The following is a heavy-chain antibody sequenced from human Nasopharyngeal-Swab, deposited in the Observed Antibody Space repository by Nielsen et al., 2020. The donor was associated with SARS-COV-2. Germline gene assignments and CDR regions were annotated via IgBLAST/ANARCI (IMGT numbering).Heavy chain of an antibody. V-gene: IGHV4-61*01. Sequence: SETLSLTCTVSGGSVSTGSYYWTWIRQPPGKGLEWIGYIYNNGSTKYNPSLKSRVTISVDTSKNQFSLKLNSVTAADTAVYYYARARDWGSYFYYYYMDVWGNGTTVTVSS. J-gene: IGHJ6*03. CDR1: GGSVSTGSYY. CDR3: ARARDWGSYFYYYYMDV. D-gene: IGHD7-27*01. CDR2: IYNNGST.